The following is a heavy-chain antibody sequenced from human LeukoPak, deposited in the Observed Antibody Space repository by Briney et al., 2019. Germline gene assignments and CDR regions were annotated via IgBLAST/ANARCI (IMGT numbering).Heavy chain of an antibody. V-gene: IGHV3-7*01. CDR3: SSWSSCSGGTCQFNY. J-gene: IGHJ4*02. CDR2: IKQDGSEK. Sequence: PGGSLRLSCAGSGFTFSNSWMSWVRRAPGKGLEWVAHIKQDGSEKYYADSVKGRFTISRDNAKNPLYLQMDSLRAEDTAVYYCSSWSSCSGGTCQFNYWGQGTLVTVSS. CDR1: GFTFSNSW. D-gene: IGHD2-15*01.